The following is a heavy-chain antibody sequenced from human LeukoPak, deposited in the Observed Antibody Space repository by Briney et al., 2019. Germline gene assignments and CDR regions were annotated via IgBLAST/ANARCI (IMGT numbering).Heavy chain of an antibody. J-gene: IGHJ4*02. CDR2: ISAYNGNT. V-gene: IGHV1-18*01. Sequence: ASVKVSCKASGYTFTSYGISWVRQAPGHGLEWMGWISAYNGNTNYAQKLQGRVTMTTDTSTSTAYMELRSLRSDDTAVYYCARDPRELLRAQSYFDYWGQGTLVTVSS. CDR1: GYTFTSYG. D-gene: IGHD1-26*01. CDR3: ARDPRELLRAQSYFDY.